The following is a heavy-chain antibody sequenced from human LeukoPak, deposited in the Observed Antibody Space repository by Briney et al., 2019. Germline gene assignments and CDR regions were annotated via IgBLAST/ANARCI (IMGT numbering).Heavy chain of an antibody. D-gene: IGHD2-21*02. J-gene: IGHJ4*02. Sequence: SQTLSLTCAVSGASISSGNYSWTWIRQPPGKGLEWIGFIYDIGNTYYNPSLESQVAISLDRSKNQFSLKLDSVSAADTAVYYCARGGGDHTVYFDYWGQGTLITFSS. CDR1: GASISSGNYS. V-gene: IGHV4-30-2*01. CDR2: IYDIGNT. CDR3: ARGGGDHTVYFDY.